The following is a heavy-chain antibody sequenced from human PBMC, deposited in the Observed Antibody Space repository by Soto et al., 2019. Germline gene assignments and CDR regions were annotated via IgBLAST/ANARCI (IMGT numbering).Heavy chain of an antibody. CDR1: GHTFTSYD. CDR3: ARGRASGSYYLLDY. V-gene: IGHV1-8*01. J-gene: IGHJ4*02. Sequence: ASVKVSCKASGHTFTSYDINWVRQATGHGLEWMGWINPNSGNIGYAQKFQGRVTMTRDTAIRTAYMEVSRLRSDDTAVYYCARGRASGSYYLLDYWGQGTLVTVSS. CDR2: INPNSGNI. D-gene: IGHD3-10*01.